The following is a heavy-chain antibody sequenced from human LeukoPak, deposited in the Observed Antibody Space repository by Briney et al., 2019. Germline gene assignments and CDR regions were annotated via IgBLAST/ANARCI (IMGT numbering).Heavy chain of an antibody. Sequence: GGSLRLSCAASGFTFSSYGMSWVRQAPGKGLEWVSALSVSGGSTYYADSVKGRFTISRDNSKNTLYLQTSSLRAEDTAIYYCVKFEGMLRGPYYFDYWGQGTLVTVSS. CDR3: VKFEGMLRGPYYFDY. CDR2: LSVSGGST. V-gene: IGHV3-23*01. J-gene: IGHJ4*02. CDR1: GFTFSSYG. D-gene: IGHD3-16*01.